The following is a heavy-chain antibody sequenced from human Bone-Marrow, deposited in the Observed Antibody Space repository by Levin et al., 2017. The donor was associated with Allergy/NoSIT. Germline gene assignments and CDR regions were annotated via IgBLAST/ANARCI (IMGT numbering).Heavy chain of an antibody. V-gene: IGHV3-74*01. Sequence: GESLKISCAASGFIFSSYWMHWIRQVPGKGLVWVSRINSDGSSISYRDSVKGRFTISRDNAKNTLYLQMKSLRAEDTAVYYCARVGAVAGRGFDSWAQGTLVTVSS. CDR3: ARVGAVAGRGFDS. CDR1: GFIFSSYW. D-gene: IGHD6-19*01. CDR2: INSDGSSI. J-gene: IGHJ4*02.